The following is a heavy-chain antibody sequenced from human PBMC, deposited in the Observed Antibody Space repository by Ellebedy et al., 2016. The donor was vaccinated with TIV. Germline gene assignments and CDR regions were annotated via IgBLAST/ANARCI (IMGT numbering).Heavy chain of an antibody. CDR2: INQDGSEK. CDR3: ARFSGYDY. CDR1: GFTFCSYW. V-gene: IGHV3-7*03. Sequence: PGGSLRLSCAASGFTFCSYWMKWVRQAAGKGLEWVANINQDGSEKYYVDSVKGRFTISRDNAKNSLCLQMNSLRAEDTAVYYCARFSGYDYWGQGTLVTVSS. J-gene: IGHJ4*02. D-gene: IGHD5-12*01.